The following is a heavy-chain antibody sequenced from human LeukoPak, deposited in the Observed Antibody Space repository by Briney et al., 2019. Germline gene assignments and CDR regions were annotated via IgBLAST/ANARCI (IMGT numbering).Heavy chain of an antibody. CDR1: GGSISSSSYY. J-gene: IGHJ4*02. V-gene: IGHV4-39*07. D-gene: IGHD5-12*01. CDR3: ARGRGYDPVVFYFDY. CDR2: IYYSGST. Sequence: SETLSLTCTVSGGSISSSSYYWGWIRQPPGKGLEWIGSIYYSGSTYYNPSLKSRVTISVDTSKNQFSLNLTSVTAADTALYYCARGRGYDPVVFYFDYWGQGNLVTVSS.